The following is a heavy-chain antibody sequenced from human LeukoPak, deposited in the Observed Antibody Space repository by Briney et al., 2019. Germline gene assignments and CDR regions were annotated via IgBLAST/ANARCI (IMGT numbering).Heavy chain of an antibody. CDR1: GGSIRSSTYY. Sequence: PETLSLTCSVSGGSIRSSTYYWGGIRQPPGKGLEWIGSIFYSGSTYYNPSLKSRVTISVDTSKNQFSLKLSSVTAADTAVYYCARSIVATSLYYFDYWGQGTLVTVSS. CDR3: ARSIVATSLYYFDY. CDR2: IFYSGST. V-gene: IGHV4-39*01. J-gene: IGHJ4*02. D-gene: IGHD5-12*01.